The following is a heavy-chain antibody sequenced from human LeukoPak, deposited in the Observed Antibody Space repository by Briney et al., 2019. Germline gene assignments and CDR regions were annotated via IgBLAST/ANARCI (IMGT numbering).Heavy chain of an antibody. CDR3: ARGPSGYHNT. Sequence: GGSLRLSCAASGFTLSSYSMNWVRQAPGKGLEWVSFISSSSSYIHYADSVKGRFTISRDDAKNSLYLQMNSPRAEDTAVYYCARGPSGYHNTGGQGTLVTVSS. V-gene: IGHV3-21*01. CDR1: GFTLSSYS. CDR2: ISSSSSYI. D-gene: IGHD5-12*01. J-gene: IGHJ4*02.